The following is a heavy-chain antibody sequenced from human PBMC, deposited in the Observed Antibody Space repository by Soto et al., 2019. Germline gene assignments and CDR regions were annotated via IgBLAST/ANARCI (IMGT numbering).Heavy chain of an antibody. J-gene: IGHJ6*02. V-gene: IGHV4-4*02. CDR2: IFHSGGT. CDR3: ASAATLFGVVMAALDV. CDR1: GGSISNSYW. D-gene: IGHD3-3*01. Sequence: SETLSLTCAVSGGSISNSYWWSWVRQPPGKGLEWIGEIFHSGGTNYNPSLKSRVTISLDESKNQFSLRVSSVTAADTAVYYCASAATLFGVVMAALDVWGQGTTVTVSS.